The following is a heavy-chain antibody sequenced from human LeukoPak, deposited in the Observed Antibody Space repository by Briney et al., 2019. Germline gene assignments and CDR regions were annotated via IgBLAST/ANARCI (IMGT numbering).Heavy chain of an antibody. CDR3: ASYGSGSYNGMDV. V-gene: IGHV5-10-1*01. CDR1: GYSFTSYW. D-gene: IGHD3-10*01. CDR2: IDPSDSYT. Sequence: GESLKISCKGSGYSFTSYWISWVRQMPGKGLEWMGRIDPSDSYTNYSPSFQGHVTISADKSISTAYLQWSSPKASDTAMYYCASYGSGSYNGMDVWGKGTTVTVSS. J-gene: IGHJ6*04.